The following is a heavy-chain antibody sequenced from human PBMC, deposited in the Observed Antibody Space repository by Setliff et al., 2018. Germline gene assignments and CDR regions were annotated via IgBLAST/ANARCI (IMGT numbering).Heavy chain of an antibody. J-gene: IGHJ3*02. CDR2: INPSVGLT. CDR3: ARDRYYNSWSGGSITATHNAFDI. Sequence: ASVKVSCKASGYTLTNYYMPWVRQAPGQGLEWMGVINPSVGLTRYAQKFQGRVTMTRDTSTSTAYMEVSSLTSEDTAVYYCARDRYYNSWSGGSITATHNAFDIWGQGTMVTVSS. V-gene: IGHV1-46*03. D-gene: IGHD3-3*01. CDR1: GYTLTNYY.